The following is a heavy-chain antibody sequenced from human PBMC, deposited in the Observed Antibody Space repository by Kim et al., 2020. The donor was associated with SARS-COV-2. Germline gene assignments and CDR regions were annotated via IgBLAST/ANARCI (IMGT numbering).Heavy chain of an antibody. CDR2: FDPEDCET. CDR1: GYTLTELS. CDR3: ATGVAVAGRSSDYYYYYGMDV. D-gene: IGHD6-19*01. Sequence: ASVKVSCKVSGYTLTELSMHWVRQAPGKGLEWMGGFDPEDCETIYAQKFQGRVTMTEDTSTDTAYMELSSLRSEDTAVYYCATGVAVAGRSSDYYYYYGMDVWGQGTTVTVSS. J-gene: IGHJ6*02. V-gene: IGHV1-24*01.